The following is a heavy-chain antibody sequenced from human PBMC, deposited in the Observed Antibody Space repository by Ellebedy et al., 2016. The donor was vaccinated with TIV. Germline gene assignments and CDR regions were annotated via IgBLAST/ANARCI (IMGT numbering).Heavy chain of an antibody. D-gene: IGHD3-9*01. CDR1: GGSISSFY. J-gene: IGHJ4*02. CDR2: IYYSGST. Sequence: MPGGSLRLSCTVPGGSISSFYWSWIRQPPGKGLEWIGYIYYSGSTKYKPSLKSRVTISVDTSKNQFSLNLSSVTAADTAVYYCASQGMERFFDWTFEYWGQGTLVTVSS. V-gene: IGHV4-59*08. CDR3: ASQGMERFFDWTFEY.